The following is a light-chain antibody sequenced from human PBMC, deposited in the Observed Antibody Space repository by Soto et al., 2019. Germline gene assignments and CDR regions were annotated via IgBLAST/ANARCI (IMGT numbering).Light chain of an antibody. Sequence: QSALTQPASVSGSPGQSIPISCTGTSSDVGGYNYVSWYQQHPGKAPKLMIYDVSNRPSGVSNRCSGSKSGNTASLTISGLQAEDESDYYCSSYTSSSTPYVVFGGGTKVTVL. CDR3: SSYTSSSTPYVV. J-gene: IGLJ2*01. CDR1: SSDVGGYNY. CDR2: DVS. V-gene: IGLV2-14*01.